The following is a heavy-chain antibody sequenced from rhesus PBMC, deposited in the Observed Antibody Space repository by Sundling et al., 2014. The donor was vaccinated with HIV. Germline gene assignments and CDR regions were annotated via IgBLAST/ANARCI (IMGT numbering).Heavy chain of an antibody. V-gene: IGHV3S42*01. CDR1: GFTFSTYG. D-gene: IGHD3-28*01. CDR3: AKDPYDSGYYGYYFDY. CDR2: INSGGGST. Sequence: EVQLVETGGGLVQPGGSLKLSCAASGFTFSTYGMSWVRQAPGKGLEWVSAINSGGGSTYYADSVKGRFTISRDNSKNTLSLQMNSLRAEDTAVYYCAKDPYDSGYYGYYFDYWGQGVLVTVSS. J-gene: IGHJ4*01.